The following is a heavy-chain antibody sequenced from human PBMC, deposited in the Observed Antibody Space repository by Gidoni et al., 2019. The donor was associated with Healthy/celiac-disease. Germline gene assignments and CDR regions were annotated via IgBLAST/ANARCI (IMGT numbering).Heavy chain of an antibody. Sequence: QVQLVESGGGVVQLGRSLRLSCAASGFSVSSYGMHWVRQAPGKGLEWVAVIWYYGSNKYYADSVKGRFTISRDNSKNTLYLQMNSLRAEDTAVYYCARDSVDTAMVNGMDVWGQGTTVTVSS. D-gene: IGHD5-18*01. V-gene: IGHV3-33*01. CDR1: GFSVSSYG. CDR2: IWYYGSNK. CDR3: ARDSVDTAMVNGMDV. J-gene: IGHJ6*02.